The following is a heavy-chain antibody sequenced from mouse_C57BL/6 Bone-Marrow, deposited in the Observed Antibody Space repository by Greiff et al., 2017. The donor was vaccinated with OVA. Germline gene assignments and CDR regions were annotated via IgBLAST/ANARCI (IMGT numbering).Heavy chain of an antibody. V-gene: IGHV5-4*01. J-gene: IGHJ2*01. Sequence: EVQLVESGGGLVKPGGSLKLSCAASGFTFSSYAMSWVRQTPEKRLEWVATISDGGSYTYYPDNVKGRFTISRDNAKNNLYLQMSHLKSEDTAMYYCAREEGPWGQGTTLAVSS. CDR3: AREEGP. CDR2: ISDGGSYT. CDR1: GFTFSSYA.